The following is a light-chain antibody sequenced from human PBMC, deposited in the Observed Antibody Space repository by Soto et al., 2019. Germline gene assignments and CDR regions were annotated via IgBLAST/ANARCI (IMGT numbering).Light chain of an antibody. V-gene: IGKV1-5*03. J-gene: IGKJ1*01. Sequence: DIRMTQSPSTLSSSVGDRVIITGGSGQNIDSWLAWYQQKPGIAPKLLIYKASTLESRVPSRFSGSGSGTEFTLTISGLQPDDSAAYYCQQYERYSTFGQGTKVDIK. CDR3: QQYERYST. CDR2: KAS. CDR1: QNIDSW.